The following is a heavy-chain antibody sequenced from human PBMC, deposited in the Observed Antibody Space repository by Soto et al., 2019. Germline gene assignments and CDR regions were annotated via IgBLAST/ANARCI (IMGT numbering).Heavy chain of an antibody. CDR2: FDPEDGET. CDR3: ATERYYYDSSGYLMPNNWFDP. CDR1: GYTLTELS. D-gene: IGHD3-22*01. V-gene: IGHV1-24*01. J-gene: IGHJ5*02. Sequence: QVQLVQSGAEVKKPGASVKVSCKVSGYTLTELSMHWVRQAPGKGLEWMGGFDPEDGETIYAQKFQGRVTMTEDTSTDTAYMELSSLRSEDTAVYYCATERYYYDSSGYLMPNNWFDPWGQGTLVTVSS.